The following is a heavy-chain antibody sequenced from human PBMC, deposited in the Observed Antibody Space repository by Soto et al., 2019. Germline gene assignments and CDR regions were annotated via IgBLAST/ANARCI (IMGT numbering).Heavy chain of an antibody. CDR2: IVVGSGNT. D-gene: IGHD3-3*01. V-gene: IGHV1-58*01. CDR1: GFTFTSSA. Sequence: SVKVSCKASGFTFTSSAVQWVRQARGQRLEWIGWIVVGSGNTNYAQKFQERVTITRDMSTSTAYMELSSLRSEDTAVYYCAADTGPLEWLFFPDTPDVWGQGTTVTVSS. CDR3: AADTGPLEWLFFPDTPDV. J-gene: IGHJ6*02.